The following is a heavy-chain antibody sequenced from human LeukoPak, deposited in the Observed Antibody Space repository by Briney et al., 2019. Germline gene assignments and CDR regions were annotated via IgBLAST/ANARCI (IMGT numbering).Heavy chain of an antibody. CDR3: ARGTWIQLWLFYGSIGNWFDP. Sequence: SETLSLTCTVSGGSISSSSYYWGWIRQPPGKGLEWIGSIYYSGSTYYNPSLKSRVTISVDTSKNQFSLKLSSVTAADTAVYYCARGTWIQLWLFYGSIGNWFDPWGQGTLVTVSS. CDR2: IYYSGST. CDR1: GGSISSSSYY. D-gene: IGHD5-18*01. V-gene: IGHV4-39*07. J-gene: IGHJ5*02.